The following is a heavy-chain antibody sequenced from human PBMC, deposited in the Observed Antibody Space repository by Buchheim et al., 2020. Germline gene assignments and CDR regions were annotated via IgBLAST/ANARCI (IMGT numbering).Heavy chain of an antibody. CDR3: ARGGGRLADF. CDR2: IKEDGSEE. CDR1: GFTFSSYW. Sequence: EVQLAESGGGLVQPGGSLRLSCAASGFTFSSYWMTWVRQAPGKGLEWMASIKEDGSEEQYVDSVKGRFTISRDNARKYLYLQMNNLRAEDTAVYYCARGGGRLADFWGQGTL. V-gene: IGHV3-7*01. J-gene: IGHJ4*02. D-gene: IGHD3-16*01.